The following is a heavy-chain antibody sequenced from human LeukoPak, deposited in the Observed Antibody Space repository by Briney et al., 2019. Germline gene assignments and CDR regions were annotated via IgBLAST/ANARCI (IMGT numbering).Heavy chain of an antibody. CDR2: IIPILGIA. J-gene: IGHJ4*02. CDR3: ARGTTVAGRPLDY. D-gene: IGHD6-19*01. V-gene: IGHV1-69*04. CDR1: GGTFSSYA. Sequence: SVKVSCKASGGTFSSYAISWVRQAPGQGLEWMGRIIPILGIANYAQKFQGRVTITADKSTSAAYMELSSLRSEDTAVYYCARGTTVAGRPLDYWGQGTLVTVSS.